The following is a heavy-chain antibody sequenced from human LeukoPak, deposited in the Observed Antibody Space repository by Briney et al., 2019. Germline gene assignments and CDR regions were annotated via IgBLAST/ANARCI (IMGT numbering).Heavy chain of an antibody. CDR1: GFRFSSYV. CDR2: IDGSDGAS. CDR3: ARVDSGNYDY. V-gene: IGHV3-23*01. J-gene: IGHJ4*02. Sequence: GGSLRLSCAASGFRFSSYVVSWVRQAPGKGLEYVSSIDGSDGASYYADSVEGRFTISRDNSKNTRFLQMNSLRVEDTAVYYCARVDSGNYDYWGQGTLLTVSS. D-gene: IGHD1-26*01.